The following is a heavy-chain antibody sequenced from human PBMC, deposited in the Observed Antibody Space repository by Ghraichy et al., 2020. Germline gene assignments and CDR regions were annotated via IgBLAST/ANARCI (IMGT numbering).Heavy chain of an antibody. CDR3: ARGRSVVVPAAIEVSYYFDY. D-gene: IGHD2-2*01. CDR1: GYSISSGYY. Sequence: SETLSLTCTVSGYSISSGYYWGWIRQPPGKGLEWIGSIYHSGSTYYNPSLKSRVTISVDTSKNQFSLKLSSVTAADTAVYYCARGRSVVVPAAIEVSYYFDYWGQGTLVTVSS. V-gene: IGHV4-38-2*02. J-gene: IGHJ4*02. CDR2: IYHSGST.